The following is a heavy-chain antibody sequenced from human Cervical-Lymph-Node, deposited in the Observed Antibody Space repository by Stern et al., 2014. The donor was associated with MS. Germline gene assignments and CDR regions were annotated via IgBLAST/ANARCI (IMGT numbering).Heavy chain of an antibody. V-gene: IGHV3-33*01. CDR3: ARDGDYGGLWYFQH. D-gene: IGHD4-23*01. CDR2: IWYDGSNK. Sequence: VQLVESGGGVVQPGRSLRLSCAASGFTFSSYGMHWVRQAPGKGLEWVAVIWYDGSNKYYADSVQGRFTISRDNSKNTLYLQMNSLRAEDTAVYYCARDGDYGGLWYFQHWGQGTLVTVSS. CDR1: GFTFSSYG. J-gene: IGHJ1*01.